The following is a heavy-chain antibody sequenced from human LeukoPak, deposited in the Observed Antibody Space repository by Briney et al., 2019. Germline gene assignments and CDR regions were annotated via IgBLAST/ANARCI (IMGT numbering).Heavy chain of an antibody. Sequence: GGSLRLSCAASGFSLSTYWMTWVRQAPGKGLEWVANIKQDGSKKSYVDSVKGRFTISRDNAKNSLYLQMNSLRAEDTAIYYCTRVGYIDEGIDYWGQGTLVTVSS. CDR2: IKQDGSKK. CDR1: GFSLSTYW. D-gene: IGHD5-24*01. V-gene: IGHV3-7*04. J-gene: IGHJ4*02. CDR3: TRVGYIDEGIDY.